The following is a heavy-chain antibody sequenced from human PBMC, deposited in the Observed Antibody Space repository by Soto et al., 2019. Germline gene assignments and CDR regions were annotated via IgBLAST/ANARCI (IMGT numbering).Heavy chain of an antibody. J-gene: IGHJ4*02. D-gene: IGHD6-6*01. V-gene: IGHV1-2*02. CDR3: ARSVSTIAARPDY. CDR1: GYTFTGYY. Sequence: QVQLVQSGAEVKKPGASVKVSCKASGYTFTGYYMHWVRQAPGQGLEWMGWINPNSGGTNYAQKFQGRVTMTRGTSISTAYMELSRLRSDDKAVYYCARSVSTIAARPDYWGQGTLVTVSS. CDR2: INPNSGGT.